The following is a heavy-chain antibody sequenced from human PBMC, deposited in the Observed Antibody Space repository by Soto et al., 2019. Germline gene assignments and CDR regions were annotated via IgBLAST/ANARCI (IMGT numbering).Heavy chain of an antibody. CDR3: AREAFGVYASWFDH. CDR2: VNPSNGKT. J-gene: IGHJ5*02. D-gene: IGHD2-2*01. CDR1: VYIFNTYS. Sequence: XSVKVSCKASVYIFNTYSITWVRQAPGQGLEWMGWVNPSNGKTNYAQKIQDRVTMTTDPSTTTAYMELRSLRSDDTAVYYCAREAFGVYASWFDHWGQGTLVTVSS. V-gene: IGHV1-18*04.